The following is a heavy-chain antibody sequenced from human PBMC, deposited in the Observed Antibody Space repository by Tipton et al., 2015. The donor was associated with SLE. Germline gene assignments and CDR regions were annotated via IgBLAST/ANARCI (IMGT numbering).Heavy chain of an antibody. CDR2: IWYDGSIK. D-gene: IGHD4-11*01. V-gene: IGHV3-33*01. CDR3: ARDWHGSTVTTPEAFDI. Sequence: SGFTFSSYGMHWVRQAPGKGLEWVAVIWYDGSIKYYADSVKGRFTISRDNSKNTLYLQMNSLRAEDTAVYYCARDWHGSTVTTPEAFDIWGQGTMVTVSS. J-gene: IGHJ3*02. CDR1: GFTFSSYG.